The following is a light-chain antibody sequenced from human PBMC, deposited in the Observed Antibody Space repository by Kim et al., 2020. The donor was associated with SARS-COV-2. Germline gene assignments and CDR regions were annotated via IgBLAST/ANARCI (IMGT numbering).Light chain of an antibody. CDR3: QSWDSSTAI. CDR2: QGD. CDR1: RLGDKY. Sequence: SYELTQPPAASVSPGQTVSISCSGDRLGDKYAFWYQQRSGQSPVLVIYQGDKRHSGIPARFSGFLSGHTATLTISGTQPMDEADYHYQSWDSSTAIFGEGTQLT. J-gene: IGLJ2*01. V-gene: IGLV3-1*01.